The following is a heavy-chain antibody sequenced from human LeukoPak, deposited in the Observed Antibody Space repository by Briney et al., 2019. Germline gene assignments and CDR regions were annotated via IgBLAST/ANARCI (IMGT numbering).Heavy chain of an antibody. D-gene: IGHD2-15*01. J-gene: IGHJ4*02. Sequence: PGGSLRLSCAASGFTLSSYATHWVRQAPGKGLEWVAVVWYDGYKKYYGDSVTGRFTISRDDSKNTLYLQMNSLGAEDTAIYYCARSVVAITALDYWGQGTPVTVSS. V-gene: IGHV3-33*01. CDR1: GFTLSSYA. CDR2: VWYDGYKK. CDR3: ARSVVAITALDY.